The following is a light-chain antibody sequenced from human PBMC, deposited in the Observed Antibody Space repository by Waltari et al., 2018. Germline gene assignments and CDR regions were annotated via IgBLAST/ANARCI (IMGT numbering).Light chain of an antibody. V-gene: IGLV2-14*01. J-gene: IGLJ1*01. CDR3: TTHTSSSTYV. CDR2: DVS. Sequence: QSALTQPASVSGSPGQSITISCTGTSSDVGDNNYVSWYQQFPGKAPQLIIYDVSNRPSGVCNRFSGSKSGNTASLTISGLQAEDEADYSCTTHTSSSTYVFGTGTKVSVL. CDR1: SSDVGDNNY.